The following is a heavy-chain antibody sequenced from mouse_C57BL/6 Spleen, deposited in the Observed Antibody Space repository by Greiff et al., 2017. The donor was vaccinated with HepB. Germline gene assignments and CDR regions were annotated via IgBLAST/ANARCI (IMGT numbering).Heavy chain of an antibody. V-gene: IGHV1-15*01. J-gene: IGHJ2*01. D-gene: IGHD4-1*01. CDR1: GYTFTDYE. Sequence: VQLKESGAELVRPGASVTLSCKASGYTFTDYEMHWVKQTPVHGLEWIGAIDPETGGTAYNQKFKGKAILTADKSSSTAYMELRSLTSEDSAVYYCTINWDYFDYWGQGTTLTVSS. CDR2: IDPETGGT. CDR3: TINWDYFDY.